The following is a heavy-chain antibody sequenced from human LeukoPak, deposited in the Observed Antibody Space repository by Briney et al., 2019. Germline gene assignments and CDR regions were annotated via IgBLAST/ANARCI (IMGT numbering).Heavy chain of an antibody. V-gene: IGHV4-4*02. CDR2: IYHSGST. CDR1: GGSISSSNW. Sequence: SETLSLTCAVSGGSISSSNWWSWVRQPPGKGLEWIGEIYHSGSTNYNPSLKSRVTISVDKSKNQFSLKLSSVTAADTAEYYCAGGEIAVADFDYWGQGTLVTVSS. J-gene: IGHJ4*02. CDR3: AGGEIAVADFDY. D-gene: IGHD6-19*01.